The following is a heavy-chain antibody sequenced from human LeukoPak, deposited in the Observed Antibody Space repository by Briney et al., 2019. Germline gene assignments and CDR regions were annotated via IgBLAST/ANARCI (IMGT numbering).Heavy chain of an antibody. J-gene: IGHJ4*02. D-gene: IGHD1-1*01. CDR3: AKSRSGSANWPLQIFDN. CDR2: ISASGGRT. Sequence: GGSLRLSCAASEFTFSSYAVSWVRQAPGKGLEWVSVISASGGRTHYADSVKGRFTISRDNSKSTLFLQMNSLRVEDTAVYFCAKSRSGSANWPLQIFDNWGQGTLVTVSS. CDR1: EFTFSSYA. V-gene: IGHV3-23*01.